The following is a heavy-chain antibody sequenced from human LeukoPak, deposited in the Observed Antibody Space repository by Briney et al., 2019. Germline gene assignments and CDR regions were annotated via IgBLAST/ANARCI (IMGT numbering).Heavy chain of an antibody. CDR3: AKGSDSSAWTLFDY. J-gene: IGHJ4*02. V-gene: IGHV1-69*13. CDR1: GGTFSSYA. D-gene: IGHD6-25*01. CDR2: IIPIFGTA. Sequence: GASVKVSCKASGGTFSSYAISWVRQAPGQGLEWMGGIIPIFGTANYAQKFQGRVTITADESTSTAYMELSSLRSEDTAVYYCAKGSDSSAWTLFDYWGQGTLVTVSS.